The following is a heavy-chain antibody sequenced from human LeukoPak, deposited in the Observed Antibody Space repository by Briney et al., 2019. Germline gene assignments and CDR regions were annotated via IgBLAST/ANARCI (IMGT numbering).Heavy chain of an antibody. CDR1: GGSISSAPYY. Sequence: SQTLSLTCTVSGGSISSAPYYWSWIRQPPGKGLEWIGYIYHSGSTYYNSSLKSRVTISVDRSKNQLSLKLNSVTAADTAVYYCARDAKRFYAANWFGPWGQGTPVTVSS. V-gene: IGHV4-30-2*01. J-gene: IGHJ5*02. CDR2: IYHSGST. CDR3: ARDAKRFYAANWFGP. D-gene: IGHD2/OR15-2a*01.